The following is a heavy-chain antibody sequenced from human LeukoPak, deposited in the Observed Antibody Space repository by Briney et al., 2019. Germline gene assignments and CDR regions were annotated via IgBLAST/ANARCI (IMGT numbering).Heavy chain of an antibody. CDR1: GFTFSSYG. D-gene: IGHD3-10*01. CDR2: IRYDGSNK. CDR3: ARSHMVRGVIDI. V-gene: IGHV3-30*02. Sequence: GGSLRLSCAASGFTFSSYGMHWVRQAPGKGLEWVAFIRYDGSNKYYADSVKGRFTISRGNSKNTLYLQMNSLRAEDTAVYYCARSHMVRGVIDIWGQGTMVTVSS. J-gene: IGHJ3*02.